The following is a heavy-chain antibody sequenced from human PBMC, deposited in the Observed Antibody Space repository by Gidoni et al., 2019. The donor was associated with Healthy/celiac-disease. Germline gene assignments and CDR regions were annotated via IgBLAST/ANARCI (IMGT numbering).Heavy chain of an antibody. CDR1: GFTFSSYK. CDR3: ANGVKGSGWSKGFDY. V-gene: IGHV3-21*01. Sequence: EVQLVESGGGLVTPGGSLRLSCAASGFTFSSYKMNWVRQAPGKGLDVVSSISSSSSYIYYAGSVKGRFTISRDNAKNSRYLQMNSLRAEDTAVYDCANGVKGSGWSKGFDYWGQGTLVTVCS. CDR2: ISSSSSYI. D-gene: IGHD6-19*01. J-gene: IGHJ4*02.